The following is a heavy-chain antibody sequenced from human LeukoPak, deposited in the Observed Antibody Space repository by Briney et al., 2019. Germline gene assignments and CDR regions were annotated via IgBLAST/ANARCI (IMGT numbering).Heavy chain of an antibody. V-gene: IGHV3-33*01. CDR1: GFTFSSYG. D-gene: IGHD6-13*01. CDR2: IWYDGSNK. J-gene: IGHJ1*01. CDR3: ARDGEQQLVPPPNPYFQH. Sequence: HPGRSLRLSCAASGFTFSSYGMHWVRQAPGKGLEWVAVIWYDGSNKYYADSVKGRFTISRDNSKNTLYLQMNSLRAEDTAVYYCARDGEQQLVPPPNPYFQHWGQGTLVTVSS.